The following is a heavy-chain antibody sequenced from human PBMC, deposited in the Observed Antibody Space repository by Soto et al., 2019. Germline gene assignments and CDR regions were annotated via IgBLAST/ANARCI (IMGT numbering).Heavy chain of an antibody. Sequence: EVKLLESGGGLVQPGESLRLSCAASGFTFSTYSMSWVRQAPGKGLEWVAHITASEGTTYYADSVKGRFTISRDTSRNTLYLQMNSLRDEDTALYYCAKCMQAYWNYDAHHIWGQGTMVTVSS. CDR2: ITASEGTT. CDR3: AKCMQAYWNYDAHHI. J-gene: IGHJ3*02. CDR1: GFTFSTYS. V-gene: IGHV3-23*01. D-gene: IGHD1-7*01.